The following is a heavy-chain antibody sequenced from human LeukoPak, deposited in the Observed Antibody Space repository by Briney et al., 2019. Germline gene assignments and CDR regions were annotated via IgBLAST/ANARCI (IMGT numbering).Heavy chain of an antibody. CDR1: GGSISNYY. J-gene: IGHJ4*02. Sequence: PSETLSLTCTVSGGSISNYYWSWIRQPSGKGLEWIGYIYYSGSTNYNPSLKSRVTISVDTSKNQFSLKLSSVTAADTAVYYCARGGVLLWFGELYDYWGQGTLVTVSS. V-gene: IGHV4-59*12. CDR3: ARGGVLLWFGELYDY. CDR2: IYYSGST. D-gene: IGHD3-10*01.